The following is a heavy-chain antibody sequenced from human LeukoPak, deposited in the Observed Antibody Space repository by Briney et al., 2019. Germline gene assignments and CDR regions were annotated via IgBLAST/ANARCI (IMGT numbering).Heavy chain of an antibody. CDR3: TYFVRDFDY. J-gene: IGHJ4*02. V-gene: IGHV3-73*01. CDR1: GITFSGSA. CDR2: IRSKVNSYAT. Sequence: GGSLRLSCAATGITFSGSAMHLVRQASGKGLEWVGRIRSKVNSYATAYAASVKGRFTISRDDSKNTAYLQMNSLKTEDTAVYYCTYFVRDFDYWGQGTLVTVSS.